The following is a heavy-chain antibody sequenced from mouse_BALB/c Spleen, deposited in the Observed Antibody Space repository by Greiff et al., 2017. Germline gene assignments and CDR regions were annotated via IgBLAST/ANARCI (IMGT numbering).Heavy chain of an antibody. CDR1: GFNIKDYY. CDR3: ALYYYGRGY. J-gene: IGHJ4*01. V-gene: IGHV14-4*02. CDR2: IDPENGDT. Sequence: VQLQQSGAELVRSGASVKLSCTASGFNIKDYYMHWVKQRPEQGLEWIGWIDPENGDTEYAPKFQGKATMTADTSSNTAYLQLSSLTSEDTAVYYCALYYYGRGYWGQGTSVTVSS.